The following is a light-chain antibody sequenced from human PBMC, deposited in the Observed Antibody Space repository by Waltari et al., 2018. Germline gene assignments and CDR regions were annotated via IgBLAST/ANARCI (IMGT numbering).Light chain of an antibody. CDR2: DAS. V-gene: IGKV3-11*01. CDR1: QSVSSY. Sequence: SQSVSSYLAWYQQKPVQAPRLLIYDASHRGTGIPARFSGSGSGTEYTLTISSLEHEDFAVYYCQQRSNRPPIFTFRPGTQVDIK. CDR3: QQRSNRPPIFT. J-gene: IGKJ3*01.